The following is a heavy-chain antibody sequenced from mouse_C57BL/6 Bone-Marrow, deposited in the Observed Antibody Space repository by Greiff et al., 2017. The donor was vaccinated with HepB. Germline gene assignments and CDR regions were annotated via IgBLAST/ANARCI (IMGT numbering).Heavy chain of an antibody. CDR3: ASGNGDY. J-gene: IGHJ2*01. D-gene: IGHD2-1*01. CDR1: GFTFSDYG. CDR2: ISSCSSTI. V-gene: IGHV5-17*01. Sequence: EVMLVESGGGLVKPGGSLKLSCAASGFTFSDYGMHWVRQAPEKGLELVAYISSCSSTIYYADTVKGRFTISRDNAKITLFLQMTSLGSEDTAMYYCASGNGDYWGQGTTLTVSS.